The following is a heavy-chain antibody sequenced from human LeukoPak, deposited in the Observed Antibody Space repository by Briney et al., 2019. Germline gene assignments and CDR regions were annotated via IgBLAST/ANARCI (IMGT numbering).Heavy chain of an antibody. V-gene: IGHV4-59*01. D-gene: IGHD4/OR15-4a*01. CDR2: IYYSGTT. J-gene: IGHJ6*02. Sequence: SETLSLTCTVSGGSISYYYWSWIRQSPGKGLEWIGYIYYSGTTNYNPSLKSRVTISVDTSKNQFSLQLRSVTAADTAVYYCAREDPQTRVPEGMDVWGQGTTVTVSS. CDR3: AREDPQTRVPEGMDV. CDR1: GGSISYYY.